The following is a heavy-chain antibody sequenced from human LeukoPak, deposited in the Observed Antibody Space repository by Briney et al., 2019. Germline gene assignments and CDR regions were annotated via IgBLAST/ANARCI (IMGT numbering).Heavy chain of an antibody. CDR2: IIPIFGTA. CDR3: ARSSIIAAAGPYYFDY. Sequence: SVKVSCKASGGTFSSYAISWVRQAPGQGLEWMGGIIPIFGTANYAQKFQGRVTITADKSTSTAYMELSSLRSEDTAVYYCARSSIIAAAGPYYFDYWGQGTLLTVSS. CDR1: GGTFSSYA. V-gene: IGHV1-69*06. D-gene: IGHD6-13*01. J-gene: IGHJ4*02.